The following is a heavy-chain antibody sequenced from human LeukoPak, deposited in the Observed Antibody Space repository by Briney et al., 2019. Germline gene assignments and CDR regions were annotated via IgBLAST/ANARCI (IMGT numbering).Heavy chain of an antibody. J-gene: IGHJ2*01. CDR2: IYPSGTT. Sequence: SETLSLTCTVSGGSIISYYWSWIRQPAGKGLEWIGRIYPSGTTNYNPSIKSRVTMSLDTSRNQFSLKLSSVTAADTAVYYCARDRSAEYFDLWGRGTLVTVSS. CDR1: GGSIISYY. D-gene: IGHD2-15*01. V-gene: IGHV4-4*07. CDR3: ARDRSAEYFDL.